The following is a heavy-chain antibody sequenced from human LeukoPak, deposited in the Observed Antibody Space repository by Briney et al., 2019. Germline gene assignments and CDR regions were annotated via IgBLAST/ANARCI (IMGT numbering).Heavy chain of an antibody. CDR3: ARVEVAGTGGAFDY. CDR2: IYTSGST. Sequence: SETLSLTCTVSGGSISSGSYSWSWIRQPAGKELEWIGRIYTSGSTNYNPSLKSRVTISVDTSKNQFSLRLSSVTAADTAVYYCARVEVAGTGGAFDYWGQGTLVTVSS. J-gene: IGHJ4*02. D-gene: IGHD6-19*01. CDR1: GGSISSGSYS. V-gene: IGHV4-61*02.